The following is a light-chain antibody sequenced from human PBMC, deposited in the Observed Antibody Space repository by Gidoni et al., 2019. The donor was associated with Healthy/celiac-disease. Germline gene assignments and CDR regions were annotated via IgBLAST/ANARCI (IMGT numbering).Light chain of an antibody. CDR3: QQRSNWPLT. Sequence: EIVLTQSPATLSSSPGERATLSCRASQSVSSYLAWYQQEPGLLIYGASNRATGIPARFSGSGSGTDFTLTISSLEPEDFAVYYCQQRSNWPLTFGGGTKVEIK. CDR2: GAS. V-gene: IGKV3-11*01. J-gene: IGKJ4*01. CDR1: QSVSSY.